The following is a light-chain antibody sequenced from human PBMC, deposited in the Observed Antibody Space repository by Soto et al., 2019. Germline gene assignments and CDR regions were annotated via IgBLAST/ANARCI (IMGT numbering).Light chain of an antibody. CDR3: QQGYSIHALT. J-gene: IGKJ4*01. Sequence: DIQLTQSPSFLSASVGDRVAITCRASQGVSRYLAWYQLKPGKPPRLLIYAASTLQSGVPSRFSGSASRTEFTLTIDSLQPEDFATYYCQQGYSIHALTFGGGTKV. CDR2: AAS. CDR1: QGVSRY. V-gene: IGKV1-9*01.